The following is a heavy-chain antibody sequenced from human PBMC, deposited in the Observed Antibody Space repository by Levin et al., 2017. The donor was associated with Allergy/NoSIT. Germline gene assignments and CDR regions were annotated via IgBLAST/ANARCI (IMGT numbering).Heavy chain of an antibody. V-gene: IGHV4-59*11. Sequence: SETLSLTCTVSGASISPHYWSWIRQPPQKGLEWIGHIYYAGITKYNPSLKSRVTISVDTSKNQVSLRLTSVTAADTAVYYCARVPNTYGGYGFDYWGQGTLVTVSS. CDR3: ARVPNTYGGYGFDY. CDR2: IYYAGIT. D-gene: IGHD5-12*01. CDR1: GASISPHY. J-gene: IGHJ4*02.